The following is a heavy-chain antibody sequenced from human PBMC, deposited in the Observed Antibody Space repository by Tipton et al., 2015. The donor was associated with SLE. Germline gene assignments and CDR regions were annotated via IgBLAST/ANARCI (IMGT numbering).Heavy chain of an antibody. CDR3: ARLLPQYYYDSSGQNGDCWYFDL. CDR2: IYYSGST. CDR1: GGSISSYY. V-gene: IGHV4-59*08. D-gene: IGHD3-22*01. J-gene: IGHJ2*01. Sequence: TLSLTCTVSGGSISSYYWSWIRQPPGKGLEWIGYIYYSGSTNYNPSLKSRVTISVDTSKNQFSLKLSSVTAADTAVYYCARLLPQYYYDSSGQNGDCWYFDLWGRGTLVPVSS.